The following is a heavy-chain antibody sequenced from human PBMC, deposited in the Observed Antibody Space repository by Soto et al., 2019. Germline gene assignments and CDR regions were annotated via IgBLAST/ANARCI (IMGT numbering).Heavy chain of an antibody. CDR1: SGSISSSNW. D-gene: IGHD4-17*01. V-gene: IGHV4-4*02. CDR2: INHSGST. CDR3: ARGSTGRGSVY. J-gene: IGHJ4*02. Sequence: PSETLSLTCAVSSGSISSSNWWSWVRQPPGKGLEWIGEINHSGSTNYNPSLKSRVTISVDTSKNQFSLKLSSVTAADTAVYYFARGSTGRGSVYWCQATLVTVFS.